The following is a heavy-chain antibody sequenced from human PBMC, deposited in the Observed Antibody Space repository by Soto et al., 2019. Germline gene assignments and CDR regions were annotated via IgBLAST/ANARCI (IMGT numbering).Heavy chain of an antibody. Sequence: GGSLRLSCAASGFTFSSYAMSWVRQAPGKGLEWVSAISGSGGSTYYADSVKGRFTISRDNSKNTLYLQMNSLRAEDTAVYYCAKEGGNSSSWYYFQHWCQGTLVTVSS. V-gene: IGHV3-23*01. CDR3: AKEGGNSSSWYYFQH. D-gene: IGHD6-13*01. CDR1: GFTFSSYA. CDR2: ISGSGGST. J-gene: IGHJ1*01.